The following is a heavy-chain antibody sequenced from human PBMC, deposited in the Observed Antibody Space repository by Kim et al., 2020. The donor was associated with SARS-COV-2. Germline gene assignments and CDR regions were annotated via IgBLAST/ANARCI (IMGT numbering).Heavy chain of an antibody. J-gene: IGHJ6*02. CDR2: INSDGSST. D-gene: IGHD6-19*01. V-gene: IGHV3-74*01. Sequence: GGSLRLSCAASGFTFSSYWMHWVRQAPGKGLVWVSRINSDGSSTSYADSVKGRFTISRDNAKNTLYLQMNSLRAEDTAVYYCALLGQWLLYAISKEGDVWGQGTTVTVSS. CDR1: GFTFSSYW. CDR3: ALLGQWLLYAISKEGDV.